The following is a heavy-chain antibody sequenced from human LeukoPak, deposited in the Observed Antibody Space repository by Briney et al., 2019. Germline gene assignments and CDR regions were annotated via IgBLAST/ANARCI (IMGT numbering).Heavy chain of an antibody. J-gene: IGHJ4*02. V-gene: IGHV3-53*01. CDR2: IYSGGST. CDR1: GFTVSSNY. D-gene: IGHD6-6*01. Sequence: PGGSLRLSCAASGFTVSSNYMSWVRQAPGKGLEWVSVIYSGGSTYYADSVKGRFTISRDNSKNTLYLQMNSLRAEDTAVYYCAKSHNQYSSSSGSDYWGQGTLVTVSS. CDR3: AKSHNQYSSSSGSDY.